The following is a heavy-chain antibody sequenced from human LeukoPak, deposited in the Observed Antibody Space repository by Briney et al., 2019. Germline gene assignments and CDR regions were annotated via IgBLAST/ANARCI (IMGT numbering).Heavy chain of an antibody. V-gene: IGHV3-48*03. CDR1: GFTFSSYE. D-gene: IGHD4-23*01. Sequence: TGGSLRLSCAASGFTFSSYEMNWVRQAPGKGLEWVSYISGPSGTMHYADSVRGRFTISRDNAKNSLYLQMNSLRVEDTAIYYCARDSGGQPFDYWGQGTLVTVSS. J-gene: IGHJ4*02. CDR3: ARDSGGQPFDY. CDR2: ISGPSGTM.